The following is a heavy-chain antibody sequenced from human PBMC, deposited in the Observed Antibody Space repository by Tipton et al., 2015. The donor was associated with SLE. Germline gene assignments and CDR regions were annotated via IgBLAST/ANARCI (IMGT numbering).Heavy chain of an antibody. CDR3: ARVTGHSSGWYGWVDY. CDR1: GGSISSSAYY. V-gene: IGHV4-39*07. J-gene: IGHJ4*02. Sequence: LVKPSETLSLTCTVSGGSISSSAYYWGWIRQPPGKGLEWIGNIHYSGNTYCNPSLKSRVTISLDTSKNQFSLKLSSVTAADTAVFYCARVTGHSSGWYGWVDYWGQGTLVTVSS. CDR2: IHYSGNT. D-gene: IGHD6-19*01.